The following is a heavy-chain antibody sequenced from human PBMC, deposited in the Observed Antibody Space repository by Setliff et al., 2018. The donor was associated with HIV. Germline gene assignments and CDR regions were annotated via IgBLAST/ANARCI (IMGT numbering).Heavy chain of an antibody. CDR3: TIPASSLAPN. V-gene: IGHV4-34*01. Sequence: TLSLTCAVYGGSFSGYYWSWIRQPPGKGLECIGEINHSGSTNHNPSLQSRVIISVDTSNNQISLKLTSVTAADTAVYYCTIPASSLAPNWGRGTQVTVSS. J-gene: IGHJ4*02. CDR1: GGSFSGYY. CDR2: INHSGST.